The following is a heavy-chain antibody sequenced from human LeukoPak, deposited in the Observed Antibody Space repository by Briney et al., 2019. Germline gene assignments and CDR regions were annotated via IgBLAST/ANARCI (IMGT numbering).Heavy chain of an antibody. V-gene: IGHV1-8*01. CDR3: VITMVRTSAFDI. Sequence: ASVKVSCKASGYTFTSYDINWVRQATGQGLEWMGWMNPNSGNTGYAQKFQGRVTMTRNTSISTAYMELSSLRSEDTAVYYCVITMVRTSAFDIWGQGTMVTVSS. CDR1: GYTFTSYD. CDR2: MNPNSGNT. D-gene: IGHD3-10*01. J-gene: IGHJ3*02.